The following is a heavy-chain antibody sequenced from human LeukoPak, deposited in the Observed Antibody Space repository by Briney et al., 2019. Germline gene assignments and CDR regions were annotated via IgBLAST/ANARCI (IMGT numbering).Heavy chain of an antibody. V-gene: IGHV1-8*01. J-gene: IGHJ4*02. D-gene: IGHD3-22*01. CDR2: MNPNSGNT. Sequence: ASVKVSCKASGYTFTSYDINWVRQATGQGLEWMGWMNPNSGNTGSAQRFQGRVTMTRDTSRSTAYMELRSLTSEDTAVYYCARDSYDSSGCIDYWGQGILVTVSS. CDR1: GYTFTSYD. CDR3: ARDSYDSSGCIDY.